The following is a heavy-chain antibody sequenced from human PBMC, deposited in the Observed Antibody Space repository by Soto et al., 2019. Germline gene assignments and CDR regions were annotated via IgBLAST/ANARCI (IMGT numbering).Heavy chain of an antibody. CDR2: IYPGDSDT. CDR3: ARQMGARREKPGFDY. J-gene: IGHJ4*02. V-gene: IGHV5-51*01. D-gene: IGHD1-26*01. Sequence: PGESLKLSCKGSGYSFTSYWIGWVRQMPGKGLEWMGIIYPGDSDTRYSPSFQGQVTISADKSISTAYLQWSSLKASDTAMYYCARQMGARREKPGFDYWGQGTLVTVSS. CDR1: GYSFTSYW.